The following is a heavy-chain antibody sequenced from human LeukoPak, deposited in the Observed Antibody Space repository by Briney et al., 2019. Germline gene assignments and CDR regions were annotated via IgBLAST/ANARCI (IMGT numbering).Heavy chain of an antibody. CDR3: TTPWYSSGWYDLDY. D-gene: IGHD6-19*01. Sequence: GGSLRLSCAASGFTFSNAWMSWVRQAPGKGLEWVGRIKSKTDGGTTDYAAPVKGRFTISRDDSKNTLYLQMNSLKTEDTAVYYCTTPWYSSGWYDLDYWGQGTLVTVSS. CDR2: IKSKTDGGTT. V-gene: IGHV3-15*01. J-gene: IGHJ4*02. CDR1: GFTFSNAW.